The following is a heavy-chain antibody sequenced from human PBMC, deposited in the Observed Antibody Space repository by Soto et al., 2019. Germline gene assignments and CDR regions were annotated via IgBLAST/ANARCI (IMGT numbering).Heavy chain of an antibody. V-gene: IGHV3-23*01. CDR2: ISGSGGST. D-gene: IGHD3-3*01. Sequence: EVQLLESGGGLVQPGGSLSLSCAASGFTFSSYAMSWVRQAPGKGLEWVSAISGSGGSTYYADSVKGRFTISRDTSKNTLYLQMNSLRAEVTAVYYCAKVGPDFWSGDYFDYWGQGTLVTVSS. CDR1: GFTFSSYA. J-gene: IGHJ4*02. CDR3: AKVGPDFWSGDYFDY.